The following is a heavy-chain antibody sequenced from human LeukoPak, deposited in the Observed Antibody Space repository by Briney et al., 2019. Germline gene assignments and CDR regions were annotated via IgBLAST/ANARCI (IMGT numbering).Heavy chain of an antibody. CDR1: GFTFSSYA. Sequence: GGSLRLSCAASGFTFSSYAMSWVRQAPGKGLEWVSGISGSGGSTYYADFVKGRFTTSRDNSKNTLYLQMNSLRAEDTAVYYCAKDNGDWFGAFDIWGQGTMVTVSS. CDR2: ISGSGGST. D-gene: IGHD3-10*01. V-gene: IGHV3-23*01. J-gene: IGHJ3*02. CDR3: AKDNGDWFGAFDI.